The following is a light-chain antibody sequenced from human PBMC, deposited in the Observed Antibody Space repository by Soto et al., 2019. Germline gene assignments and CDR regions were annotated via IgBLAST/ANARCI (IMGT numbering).Light chain of an antibody. CDR1: QSVSSNT. J-gene: IGKJ1*01. CDR3: QEDGTSRT. V-gene: IGKV3-20*01. Sequence: ENVLTQSPGILSLSPGERATLSCRASQSVSSNTLAWYQQKPGQAPRLLIYGASSRATGIPDRFSGSASGTVFALTISRLEPEDSGVYYCQEDGTSRTFGQGTKVEIK. CDR2: GAS.